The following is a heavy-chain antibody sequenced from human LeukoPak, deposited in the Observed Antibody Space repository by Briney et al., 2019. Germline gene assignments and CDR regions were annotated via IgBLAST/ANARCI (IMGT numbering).Heavy chain of an antibody. CDR1: GYTFIAYY. CDR3: ARTFYEQMPHFDY. Sequence: GASVEVSCKASGYTFIAYYIHWVRQAPGQGLEWMGRINPSGGDTTYAQKFQGRLSMTRDMSTSTVYMELSSLRSEDTAVYYCARTFYEQMPHFDYWGQGTLVTVSS. D-gene: IGHD3-16*01. CDR2: INPSGGDT. V-gene: IGHV1-46*01. J-gene: IGHJ4*02.